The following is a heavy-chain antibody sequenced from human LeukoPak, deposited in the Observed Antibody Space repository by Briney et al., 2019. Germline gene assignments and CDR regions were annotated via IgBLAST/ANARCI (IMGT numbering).Heavy chain of an antibody. Sequence: PSETLSLTCTVSGGSISSSSYYWGWIRQPPGKGLEWIGSIYYSGSTYYNPSLKSPVTISVDASKNQFSLKLSSVTAADTAVYYCARGQRYFDWLFAPSSGGDWFDPWGQGTLVTVSS. CDR2: IYYSGST. V-gene: IGHV4-39*07. J-gene: IGHJ5*02. D-gene: IGHD3-9*01. CDR3: ARGQRYFDWLFAPSSGGDWFDP. CDR1: GGSISSSSYY.